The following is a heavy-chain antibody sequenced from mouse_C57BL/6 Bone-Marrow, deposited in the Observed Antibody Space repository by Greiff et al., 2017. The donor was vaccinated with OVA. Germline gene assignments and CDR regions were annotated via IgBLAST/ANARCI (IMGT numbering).Heavy chain of an antibody. D-gene: IGHD1-1*02. CDR3: AKRGSYGAMDY. Sequence: VQLQQSGPGLVQPSQCLSITCTVSGFSFTSYGVHWVRQSPGKGLEWLGVIWRGGSTDYNAAFMSRLSITNDNSKSQVFFKMNSLQADDTAIYYCAKRGSYGAMDYWGQGTSVTVSS. CDR1: GFSFTSYG. V-gene: IGHV2-5*01. CDR2: IWRGGST. J-gene: IGHJ4*01.